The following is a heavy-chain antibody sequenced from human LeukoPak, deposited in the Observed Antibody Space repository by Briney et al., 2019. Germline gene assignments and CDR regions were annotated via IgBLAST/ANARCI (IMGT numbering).Heavy chain of an antibody. CDR1: GGSISSSTYY. V-gene: IGHV4-39*07. CDR2: IYYSGSS. D-gene: IGHD3-22*01. Sequence: PSETLSLTCTVSGGSISSSTYYWGWIRQPPEKGLEWIGSIYYSGSSYYNPSLKSRVTISVAPSKNQFSLQLSSVTAADTAVYYCARGSSAYYTPPDYWGQGTLVTVSS. CDR3: ARGSSAYYTPPDY. J-gene: IGHJ4*02.